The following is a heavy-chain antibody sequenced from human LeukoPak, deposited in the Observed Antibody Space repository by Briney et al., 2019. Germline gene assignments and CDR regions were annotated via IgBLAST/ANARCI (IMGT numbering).Heavy chain of an antibody. CDR2: IYPGDSDT. D-gene: IGHD2-15*01. CDR1: GYSFTSYM. CDR3: ARLVFKVVAAS. J-gene: IGHJ4*02. V-gene: IGHV5-51*01. Sequence: GAPRQISCEAAGYSFTSYMSCCVRQLRGKLVWWLGIIYPGDSDTRYSPSFQGQVTISADKSISTAHLQWSSLKASDTVMYYCARLVFKVVAASWGQGTLVTVSS.